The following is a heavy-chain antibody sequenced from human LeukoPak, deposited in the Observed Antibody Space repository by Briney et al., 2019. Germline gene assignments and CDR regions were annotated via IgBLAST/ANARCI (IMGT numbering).Heavy chain of an antibody. D-gene: IGHD3-22*01. J-gene: IGHJ4*02. CDR3: ASTLHPPYYYDSSGYYTDY. CDR1: GFTFSSYS. V-gene: IGHV3-21*01. Sequence: PGGSLRLSCAASGFTFSSYSMNWVRQAPGKGLEWVSSISSSSSYIYYADSVKGRFTISRDNAKNSLYLQMNSLRAEDTAVYYCASTLHPPYYYDSSGYYTDYWGQGTLVTVSS. CDR2: ISSSSSYI.